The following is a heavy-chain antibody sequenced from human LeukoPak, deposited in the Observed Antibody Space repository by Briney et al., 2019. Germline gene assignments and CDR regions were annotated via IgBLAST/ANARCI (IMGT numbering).Heavy chain of an antibody. Sequence: SETLSLTCTVSGGSITSYYWNWIRQPAGKGLEWIGRIHISGSTKYNPSLKIRVTMSLDTSTNQFSLKLSSVTAADTAVYYCARERSTTVNTYYFDSWGQGTLVTVSS. J-gene: IGHJ4*02. CDR3: ARERSTTVNTYYFDS. V-gene: IGHV4-4*07. CDR1: GGSITSYY. CDR2: IHISGST. D-gene: IGHD4-11*01.